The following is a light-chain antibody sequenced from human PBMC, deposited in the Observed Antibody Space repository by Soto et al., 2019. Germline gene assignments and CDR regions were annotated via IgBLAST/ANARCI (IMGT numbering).Light chain of an antibody. CDR3: QQYGSSGT. J-gene: IGKJ1*01. Sequence: EIVLTQSPGTLSLSPGERATLSCRASQSVSSSYLAWYQQKPGQAPRLLIYGASNRATGIPDRFSGSGSGTDFTLTISRMEPEDFAVDYCQQYGSSGTLGQGTKVDIK. V-gene: IGKV3-20*01. CDR1: QSVSSSY. CDR2: GAS.